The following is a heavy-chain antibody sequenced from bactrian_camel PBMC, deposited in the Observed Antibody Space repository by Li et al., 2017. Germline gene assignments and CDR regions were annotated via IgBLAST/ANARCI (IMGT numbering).Heavy chain of an antibody. CDR1: GYTANTYC. J-gene: IGHJ3*01. V-gene: IGHV3S26*01. CDR2: REGVAASDRVGMT. D-gene: IGHD2*01. CDR3: AADTRSAWRRAQYCYMDA. Sequence: HVQLVESGGGSVETGGSLRLSCASSGYTANTYCMAWFRQAPGKEHEGVVGREGVAASDRVGMTSYADSVKGRFTISRDPVNNTLYLQLNSLKPEDTAMYYCAADTRSAWRRAQYCYMDA.